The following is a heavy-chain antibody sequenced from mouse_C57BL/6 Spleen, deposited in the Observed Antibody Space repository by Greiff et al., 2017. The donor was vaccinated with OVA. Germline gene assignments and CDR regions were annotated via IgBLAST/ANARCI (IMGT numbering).Heavy chain of an antibody. V-gene: IGHV1-55*01. D-gene: IGHD1-1*01. CDR2: IYPGSGST. J-gene: IGHJ2*01. CDR1: GYTFTSYW. Sequence: VKLVESGAELVKPGASVKMSCKASGYTFTSYWITWVKQRPEQGLEWIGVIYPGSGSTNYNEKFKSKATLTVDTSSSTAYMQLSSLTSEDSAVYYCAREYYGSSYVDFDYWGQGTTLTVSS. CDR3: AREYYGSSYVDFDY.